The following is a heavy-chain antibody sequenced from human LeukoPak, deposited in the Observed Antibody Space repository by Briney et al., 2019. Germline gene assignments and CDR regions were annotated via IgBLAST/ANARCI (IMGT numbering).Heavy chain of an antibody. V-gene: IGHV5-51*01. CDR3: ARSPSHYYYDSSGYLRPNWFDP. CDR1: GYSFTSYC. CDR2: IYPGDSDT. Sequence: RWESLKISCEGSGYSFTSYCIGWVRQMPGKGLEWMGLIYPGDSDTRYSPSFQGQVTISADKSISTAYLQWSSLTASDTAMYYCARSPSHYYYDSSGYLRPNWFDPWGQGTLVTVSS. D-gene: IGHD3-22*01. J-gene: IGHJ5*02.